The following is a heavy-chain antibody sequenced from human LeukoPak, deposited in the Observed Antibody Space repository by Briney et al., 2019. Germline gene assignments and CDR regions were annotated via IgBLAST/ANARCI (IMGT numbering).Heavy chain of an antibody. J-gene: IGHJ6*02. CDR1: GGTFSTYA. V-gene: IGHV1-69*13. CDR3: ARGRAMDYNYDMDV. CDR2: IIPLFSAP. Sequence: SVKVSCKASGGTFSTYAINWVRQAPGQGLEWMGRIIPLFSAPNFAQKLQGRVTLTADDSTSTVYMELRSLKSEDTAVYFCARGRAMDYNYDMDVWGQGTTVTVSS.